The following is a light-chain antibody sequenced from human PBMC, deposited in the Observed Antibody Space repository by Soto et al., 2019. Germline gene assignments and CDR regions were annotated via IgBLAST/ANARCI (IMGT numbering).Light chain of an antibody. CDR1: QTISSY. J-gene: IGKJ1*01. CDR2: GAS. Sequence: DIQMTQSPSSLSASVGDRVTITCRASQTISSYLNWYQQKPGKAPKLLIYGASSLQSGVPSRFSGSGSGTEFTLTISSLQPEDFATYYCQQSYNTPWTFGQGTKVEIK. CDR3: QQSYNTPWT. V-gene: IGKV1-39*01.